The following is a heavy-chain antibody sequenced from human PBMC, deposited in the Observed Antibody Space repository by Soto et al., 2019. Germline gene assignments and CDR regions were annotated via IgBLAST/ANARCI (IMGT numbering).Heavy chain of an antibody. V-gene: IGHV2-5*02. J-gene: IGHJ4*02. Sequence: QITLEESGPALVKPTQTLTLTCTFSGFSLKTSGLGVAWIRQPPGKALEWLALIYWDDDKRYSPSLQSRLTTTXDXTKNQVVLTMTNMDPVATATYYCAHRSVRLVQHFAFWGQGAQVTVSS. D-gene: IGHD3-9*01. CDR2: IYWDDDK. CDR1: GFSLKTSGLG. CDR3: AHRSVRLVQHFAF.